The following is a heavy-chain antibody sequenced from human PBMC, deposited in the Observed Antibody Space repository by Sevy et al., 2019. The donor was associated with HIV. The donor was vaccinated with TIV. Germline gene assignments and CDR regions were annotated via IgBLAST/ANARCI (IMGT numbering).Heavy chain of an antibody. CDR1: GLTVSDNF. V-gene: IGHV3-53*01. J-gene: IGHJ4*02. CDR2: IYFGGTT. Sequence: GGSLRLSCVASGLTVSDNFMSWVRQAPGKGLEWVSVIYFGGTTYYADSVKGRFTISSDNSKNTIYHQMNGRRAEDTAVYYCARGKHVSGYYGSFDYWGQGALVTVSS. CDR3: ARGKHVSGYYGSFDY. D-gene: IGHD5-12*01.